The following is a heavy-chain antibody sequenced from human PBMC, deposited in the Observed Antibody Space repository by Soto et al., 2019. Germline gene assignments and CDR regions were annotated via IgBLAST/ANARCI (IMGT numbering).Heavy chain of an antibody. D-gene: IGHD3-22*01. CDR1: GFIFKDFA. CDR2: ITTSDDIT. Sequence: EVQLFESGGGLVEPGESLRLSCAASGFIFKDFAMSWVRQAPGKGLEWVSTITTSDDITYSADSVRGRFTISRDNSANTLFLQMSSLRGDETVTYYCTKGYSSGILDTSRGYSTPDHWGQGTLVTVSS. J-gene: IGHJ5*02. CDR3: TKGYSSGILDTSRGYSTPDH. V-gene: IGHV3-23*01.